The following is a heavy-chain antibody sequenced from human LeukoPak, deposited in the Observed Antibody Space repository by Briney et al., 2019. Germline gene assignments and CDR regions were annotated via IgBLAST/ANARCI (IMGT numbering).Heavy chain of an antibody. CDR3: ARGDYVWGSYRYYFDY. CDR1: GGSFSGYY. CDR2: INHSGST. J-gene: IGHJ4*02. Sequence: TSETLSLTCAVYGGSFSGYYWSWIRQPPGKGLEWIGEINHSGSTNYNPSLKSRVTISVDTSKNQFSLKLSSVTAADTAVYYCARGDYVWGSYRYYFDYWGQGTLVTVSS. V-gene: IGHV4-34*01. D-gene: IGHD3-16*02.